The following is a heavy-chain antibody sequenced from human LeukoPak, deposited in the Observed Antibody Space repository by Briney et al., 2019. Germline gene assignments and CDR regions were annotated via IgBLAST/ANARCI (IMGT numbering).Heavy chain of an antibody. CDR2: ISSNGGST. CDR3: ARERGSGWFRYSDY. D-gene: IGHD6-19*01. Sequence: GGSLRLSCAASGFIFSGYAIYWVRQAPGKGLEYVSGISSNGGSTYYANSVKGRFTISRDNSKNMLYLQMGSLRAEDMAVYYCARERGSGWFRYSDYWGQGTLVTVSS. J-gene: IGHJ4*02. V-gene: IGHV3-64*01. CDR1: GFIFSGYA.